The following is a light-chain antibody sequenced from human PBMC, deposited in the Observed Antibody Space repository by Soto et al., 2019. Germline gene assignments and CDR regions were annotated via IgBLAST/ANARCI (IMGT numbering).Light chain of an antibody. Sequence: DIQMSQSPSSLSASLGDRVTITCRASQTISSYLNWYQQKSGRAPELLVYAASNLQSGVPSRFTGSGSGTHFTLTISGLEPADFATYFCQQSYNPPITFGQGTRLEIK. V-gene: IGKV1-39*01. CDR1: QTISSY. CDR3: QQSYNPPIT. J-gene: IGKJ5*01. CDR2: AAS.